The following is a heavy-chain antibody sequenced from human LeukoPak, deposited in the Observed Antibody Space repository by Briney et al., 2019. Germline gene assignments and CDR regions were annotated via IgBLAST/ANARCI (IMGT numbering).Heavy chain of an antibody. J-gene: IGHJ4*02. D-gene: IGHD6-19*01. CDR1: GFTFSSNH. Sequence: PGGSLRLSCAASGFTFSSNHMTWVRQAPGKGLEWVSGISGSGSSPYYADSVKGRFTISRDNSKNTLYLQMNSLKAEDTAVYYCAKAEVQWLVLFRYFDYWGQGTLVTVSS. CDR2: ISGSGSSP. CDR3: AKAEVQWLVLFRYFDY. V-gene: IGHV3-23*01.